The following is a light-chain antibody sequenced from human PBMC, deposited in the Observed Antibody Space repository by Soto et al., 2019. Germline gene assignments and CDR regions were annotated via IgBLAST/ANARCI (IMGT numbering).Light chain of an antibody. CDR2: DVS. Sequence: QSVLTQPASVSGSLGQSITISCAGTSSDVGGYNFVSWFQQLPGKAPKVMISDVSNRPSGVSSRFSGSKSGNTASLTISGLQAEDEADYYCSSYSISNTLVFGGGTKLTVL. J-gene: IGLJ2*01. CDR3: SSYSISNTLV. CDR1: SSDVGGYNF. V-gene: IGLV2-14*03.